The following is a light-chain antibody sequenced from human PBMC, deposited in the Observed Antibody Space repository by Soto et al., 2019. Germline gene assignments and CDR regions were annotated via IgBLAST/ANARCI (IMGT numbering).Light chain of an antibody. CDR1: QSFSNF. Sequence: DIQMTQSPSTLSASVGDSVTITCRASQSFSNFLAWFQQKPGKAPKLLIFKTSSLQSGVPSRFSGSGSGTEFTLTIISLQPGDFATYYCHQYYSYPFTFGQGTKLEI. CDR2: KTS. CDR3: HQYYSYPFT. J-gene: IGKJ2*01. V-gene: IGKV1-5*03.